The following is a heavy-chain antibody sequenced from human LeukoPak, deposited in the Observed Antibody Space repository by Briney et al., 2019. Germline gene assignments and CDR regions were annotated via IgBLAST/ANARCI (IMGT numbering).Heavy chain of an antibody. V-gene: IGHV1-18*01. CDR1: GYTFTSYA. Sequence: GASVKISCKASGYTFTSYAMHWVRQAPGQGLEWMGWISAYNGNTNYAQKLQGRVTMTTDTSTSTAYMELRSLRSDDTAVYYCARVWDSDYYDSSGYSDYWGQGTLVTVSS. J-gene: IGHJ4*02. D-gene: IGHD3-22*01. CDR2: ISAYNGNT. CDR3: ARVWDSDYYDSSGYSDY.